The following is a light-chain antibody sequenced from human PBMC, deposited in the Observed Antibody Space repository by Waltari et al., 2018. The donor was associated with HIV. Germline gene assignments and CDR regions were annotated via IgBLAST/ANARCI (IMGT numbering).Light chain of an antibody. V-gene: IGKV1-5*03. J-gene: IGKJ2*01. Sequence: DIQMTQSPSTLSASVGDSVTITCRASQSISSWLAWYQQKPGKAPKLLIYKASSLESGVPSRFSGSGSGTEFTLTISSLQPDDFATYYCQQYNSYSLLTFGQGTKLEIK. CDR2: KAS. CDR1: QSISSW. CDR3: QQYNSYSLLT.